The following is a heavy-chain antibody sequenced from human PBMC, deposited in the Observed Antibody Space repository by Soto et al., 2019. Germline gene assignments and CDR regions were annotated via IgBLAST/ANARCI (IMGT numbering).Heavy chain of an antibody. CDR2: IKSKTDGGTT. CDR1: GFTFSNAW. J-gene: IGHJ4*02. Sequence: PGGSLRLSCAASGFTFSNAWMSWVRQAPGKGLEWVGRIKSKTDGGTTDYAAPVKGRFTISRDDSKNALYLQMNSLKTEDTAVYYCTTASPRWLGYYFDYWGQGTLVTVSS. V-gene: IGHV3-15*01. CDR3: TTASPRWLGYYFDY. D-gene: IGHD6-19*01.